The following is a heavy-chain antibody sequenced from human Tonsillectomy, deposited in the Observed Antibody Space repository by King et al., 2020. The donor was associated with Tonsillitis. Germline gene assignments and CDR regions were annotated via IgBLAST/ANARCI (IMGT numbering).Heavy chain of an antibody. CDR1: GFSFSSCA. CDR3: AKGWVEMDA. J-gene: IGHJ4*02. D-gene: IGHD5-24*01. CDR2: LSGSAGGT. V-gene: IGHV3-23*04. Sequence: VQLVESGGGLVQPGGFLRLSCAASGFSFSSCAITWVRQAPGRRLEWVSALSGSAGGTYYADSVKGLVTSSRDNSKNTLYLQMNSLRAEDTAVYYCAKGWVEMDAWGQGTLVTVSS.